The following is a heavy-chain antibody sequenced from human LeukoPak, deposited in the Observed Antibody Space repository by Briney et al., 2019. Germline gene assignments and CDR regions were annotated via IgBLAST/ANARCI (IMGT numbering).Heavy chain of an antibody. CDR3: ARDPGLPSDDYGDSTDY. CDR1: GFTFSTFW. Sequence: QTGGSLRLSCAASGFTFSTFWMSWVRQAPGKGLEWVANIKQDGSEKYYVDSVKGRFTISRDNAKNSLYLQMNSLRAEDTAVYYCARDPGLPSDDYGDSTDYWGQGTLVTVSS. CDR2: IKQDGSEK. V-gene: IGHV3-7*01. J-gene: IGHJ4*02. D-gene: IGHD4-17*01.